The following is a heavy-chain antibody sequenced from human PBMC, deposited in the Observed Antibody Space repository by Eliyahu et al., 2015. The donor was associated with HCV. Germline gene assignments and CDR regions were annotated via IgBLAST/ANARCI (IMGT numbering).Heavy chain of an antibody. V-gene: IGHV4-61*02. CDR2: FLSRGGP. D-gene: IGHD3-10*01. CDR1: GGSISSGSYY. J-gene: IGHJ4*02. CDR3: AYSPRYGSGSI. Sequence: QVQLQESGPGLVKPSQTLSLTCTVSGGSISSGSYYWSWIRQPAGKGLEWIWGFLSRGGPNYNPSLKSRVTISVDTSKNQFSLKLSSVTAADTAVYYCAYSPRYGSGSIWGQGTLVTVSS.